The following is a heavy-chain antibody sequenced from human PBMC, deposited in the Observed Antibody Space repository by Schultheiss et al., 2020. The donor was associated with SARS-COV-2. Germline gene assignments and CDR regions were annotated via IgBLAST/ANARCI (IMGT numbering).Heavy chain of an antibody. CDR3: ARDRVYYFDY. CDR2: IYYSGST. V-gene: IGHV4-59*12. J-gene: IGHJ4*02. D-gene: IGHD3-3*01. Sequence: SETLSLTCTVSDGSISRYYWSWIRQPPGKGLEWIGYIYYSGSTYYNPSLKSRVTMSVDTSKNQFSLKLSSVTAADTAMYYCARDRVYYFDYWGQGTLVTVSS. CDR1: DGSISRYY.